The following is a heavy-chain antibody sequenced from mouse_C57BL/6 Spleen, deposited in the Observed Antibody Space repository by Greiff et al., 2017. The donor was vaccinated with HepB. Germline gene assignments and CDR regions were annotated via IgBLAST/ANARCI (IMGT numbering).Heavy chain of an antibody. CDR1: GYTFTSYW. V-gene: IGHV1-61*01. CDR2: IYPSDSET. J-gene: IGHJ3*01. D-gene: IGHD2-4*01. CDR3: ARGSYYDYDGAFAY. Sequence: QVQLQQPGAELVRPGSSVKLSCKASGYTFTSYWMDWVKQRPGQGLEWIGNIYPSDSETHYNQKFKDKATLTVDKSSSTAYMQLSSLTSEDSAVYYCARGSYYDYDGAFAYWGQGTLVTVSA.